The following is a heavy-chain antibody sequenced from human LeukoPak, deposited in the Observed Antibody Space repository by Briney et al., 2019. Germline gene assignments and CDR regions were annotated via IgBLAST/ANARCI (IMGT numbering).Heavy chain of an antibody. D-gene: IGHD6-19*01. Sequence: SETLSLTCTVSGGSINTYFWSWVRQPPGKGLEWIGYVHHSGTTNYNPSLKSRVTMSVDTSKNQLSLNLGSLTTADTAVYYCAGGGQWLALDIWGQGTMVTVFS. CDR2: VHHSGTT. CDR3: AGGGQWLALDI. J-gene: IGHJ3*02. CDR1: GGSINTYF. V-gene: IGHV4-59*01.